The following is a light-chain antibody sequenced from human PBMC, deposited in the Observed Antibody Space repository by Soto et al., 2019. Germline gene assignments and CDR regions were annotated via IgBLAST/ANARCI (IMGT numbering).Light chain of an antibody. CDR1: QSVSSN. CDR3: QQYHSWPPRT. J-gene: IGKJ1*01. V-gene: IGKV3-15*01. CDR2: GAF. Sequence: EIVMTQSPVTLSVSPGERATLSCRASQSVSSNLAWYQQKPGQAPSLLIYGAFTRATGIPARFSGTGSGTEFTLTISSLQSEDFALYYCQQYHSWPPRTFGQGTKVDIK.